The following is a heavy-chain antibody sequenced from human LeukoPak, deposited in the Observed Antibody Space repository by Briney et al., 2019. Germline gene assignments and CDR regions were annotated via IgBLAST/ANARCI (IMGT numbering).Heavy chain of an antibody. J-gene: IGHJ4*02. CDR3: ARGDTVADY. CDR2: ISSGGTYK. Sequence: GGSLRLSCAASGFTFSDYTMNWVRQTPGKGLEWVSSISSGGTYKYYTDSVKGRFTISRDNAQNSLYLQMNSLRAEDSSVYYCARGDTVADYWGQGTLVTVSS. CDR1: GFTFSDYT. V-gene: IGHV3-21*01. D-gene: IGHD5-18*01.